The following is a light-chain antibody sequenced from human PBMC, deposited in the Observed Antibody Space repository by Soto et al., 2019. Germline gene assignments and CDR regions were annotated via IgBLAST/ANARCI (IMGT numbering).Light chain of an antibody. V-gene: IGKV3D-20*02. CDR1: QTVSRNN. J-gene: IGKJ5*01. Sequence: EIVLTQSPGTLSLSPGERATLSCRASQTVSRNNLVWYQQRPGQPPRLLIYDASKRATGIPARFSGSGSGTNFTLTISSLEPEDFAVYYCQQRRSWQVTFGQGTRLEIK. CDR3: QQRRSWQVT. CDR2: DAS.